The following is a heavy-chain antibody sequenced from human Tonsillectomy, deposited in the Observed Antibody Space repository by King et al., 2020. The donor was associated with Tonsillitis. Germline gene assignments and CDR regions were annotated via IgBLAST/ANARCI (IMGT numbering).Heavy chain of an antibody. D-gene: IGHD6-13*01. CDR1: GFSLSTSGMC. CDR3: ARLRGVAAAGTIGYFDY. V-gene: IGHV2-70*11. Sequence: TLKESGPALVKPTQTLTLTCTFSGFSLSTSGMCVSWIRQPPGKALEWLARIDWDDDKYYSTSLKTRLTISKDTSKNQVVLTMTNMDPVDTATYYCARLRGVAAAGTIGYFDYWGQGTLVTASS. J-gene: IGHJ4*02. CDR2: IDWDDDK.